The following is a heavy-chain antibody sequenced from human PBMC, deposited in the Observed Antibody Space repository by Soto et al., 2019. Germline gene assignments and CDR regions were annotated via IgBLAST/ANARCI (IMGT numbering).Heavy chain of an antibody. J-gene: IGHJ6*02. Sequence: PSETLSLTCAVYGGSFSGCYWSWIRQPPGKGLEWIGEINHSGSTNYNPSPKSRVTISVDTSKNQFSLKLSSVTAADTAVYYCALQGASCYGCYYYGMDVWGQGTTVTVSS. V-gene: IGHV4-34*01. CDR1: GGSFSGCY. CDR2: INHSGST. D-gene: IGHD2-2*01. CDR3: ALQGASCYGCYYYGMDV.